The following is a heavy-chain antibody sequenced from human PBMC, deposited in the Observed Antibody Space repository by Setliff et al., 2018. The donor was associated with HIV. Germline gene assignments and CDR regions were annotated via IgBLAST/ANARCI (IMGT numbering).Heavy chain of an antibody. Sequence: PSETLSLTCNVSGGSIDNNKYYWTWIRQPPGKGLEWTGSIYHTGRTYYNRSLESRLTISIDTSKNQFSLKLTSVTAADTAMYYCASRIYYYDESRVLREEGFVPWGQGTLVTVSS. J-gene: IGHJ5*02. CDR3: ASRIYYYDESRVLREEGFVP. CDR2: IYHTGRT. V-gene: IGHV4-39*01. CDR1: GGSIDNNKYY. D-gene: IGHD3-22*01.